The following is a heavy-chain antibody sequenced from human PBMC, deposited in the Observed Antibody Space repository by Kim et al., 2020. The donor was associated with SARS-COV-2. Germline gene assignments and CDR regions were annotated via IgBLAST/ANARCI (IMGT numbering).Heavy chain of an antibody. CDR2: IYFTGIT. J-gene: IGHJ4*01. CDR1: GGSMQNYY. V-gene: IGHV4-4*07. Sequence: SETLSLTCTVSGGSMQNYYWSWIRQPAGKGLDFIGRIYFTGITNYSPSLKSRVTMSVDTSKNQFSLRLTSVTAADTAVYYCARGGGTARSFDYWGHGTLVTVSS. D-gene: IGHD1-7*01. CDR3: ARGGGTARSFDY.